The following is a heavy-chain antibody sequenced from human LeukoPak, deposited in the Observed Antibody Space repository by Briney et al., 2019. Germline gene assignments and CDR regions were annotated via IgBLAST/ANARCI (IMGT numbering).Heavy chain of an antibody. D-gene: IGHD3-3*01. CDR1: GHTSDDYT. CDR3: SHSGKYDFWSGTF. V-gene: IGHV3-49*04. J-gene: IGHJ4*02. CDR2: ITRKSYGGTT. Sequence: GRSLRLSCTASGHTSDDYTVTWVRQAPGKGLEWVGFITRKSYGGTTEYAASVKGRFTISGDDSKSIAYLEMSSLKTEDTGVYYCSHSGKYDFWSGTFWGQGTLVIVSS.